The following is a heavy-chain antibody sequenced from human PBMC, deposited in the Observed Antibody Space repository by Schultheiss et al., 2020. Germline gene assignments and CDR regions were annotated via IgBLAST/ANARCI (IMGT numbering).Heavy chain of an antibody. CDR2: INPYSAGT. J-gene: IGHJ4*02. V-gene: IGHV1-2*06. Sequence: ASVKVSCKTSGYTYSGYNLHWVRRAPEQGLEWMGRINPYSAGTNYAQKFQGRVTMTRDTSISTAYMELSSLRSEDTAVYYCARAPPAHYFDYWGQGTLVTVSS. CDR1: GYTYSGYN. CDR3: ARAPPAHYFDY.